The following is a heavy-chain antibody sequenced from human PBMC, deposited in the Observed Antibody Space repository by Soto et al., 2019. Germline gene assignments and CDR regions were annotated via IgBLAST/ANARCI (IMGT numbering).Heavy chain of an antibody. CDR3: ARRWTTVTTLGYYYYAMDV. J-gene: IGHJ6*02. CDR1: GYTFTSYG. V-gene: IGHV1-18*01. Sequence: QVQLVQSGAEVKKPGASVKVSCKASGYTFTSYGISWVRQAPGQGLEWMGWISAYNGNTNYAQKLQGRVTMTTDTSTSTAYMELRSVRSDDTAVYYCARRWTTVTTLGYYYYAMDVWGQGTTVTVSS. D-gene: IGHD4-17*01. CDR2: ISAYNGNT.